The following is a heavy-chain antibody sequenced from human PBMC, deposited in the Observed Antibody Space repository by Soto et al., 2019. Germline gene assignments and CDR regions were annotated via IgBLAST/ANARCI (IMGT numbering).Heavy chain of an antibody. CDR1: GGSISSGDYY. Sequence: QVQLQESGPGLVKPSQTLSLTCTVSGGSISSGDYYWSWIRQPPGKGLEWIGYIYYSGSTYYNPSLKGRVPLSVDTSQNQFSLKLSSVTAADTAVYYCAREVNTAGSGWFDPWGQGTLVTVSS. CDR2: IYYSGST. D-gene: IGHD4-17*01. V-gene: IGHV4-30-4*01. J-gene: IGHJ5*02. CDR3: AREVNTAGSGWFDP.